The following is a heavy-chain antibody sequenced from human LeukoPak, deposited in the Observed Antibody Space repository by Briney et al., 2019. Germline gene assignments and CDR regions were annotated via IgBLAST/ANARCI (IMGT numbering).Heavy chain of an antibody. D-gene: IGHD3-16*02. CDR3: ASDVRDSDAFDI. J-gene: IGHJ3*02. Sequence: ASVKASCKASGYTFTSYGISWVRQAPGQGLEWMGWISAYNGNTNYAQKLQGRVTMTTDTSTSTAYMELRSLRSDDTAVYYCASDVRDSDAFDIWGQGTMVTVSS. CDR1: GYTFTSYG. V-gene: IGHV1-18*01. CDR2: ISAYNGNT.